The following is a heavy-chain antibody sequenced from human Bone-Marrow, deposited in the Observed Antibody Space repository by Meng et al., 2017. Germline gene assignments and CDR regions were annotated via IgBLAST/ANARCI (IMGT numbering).Heavy chain of an antibody. D-gene: IGHD4-23*01. V-gene: IGHV4-59*01. CDR2: ISDTGNT. Sequence: SETLSLTCTVSGDSIVSNQWSWIRQPPGKGLEFIAYISDTGNTKSNPSLNNRVSMSVDTSKSQFSLQLNSVTAADTAVYYCARDYRGKSGAFDFWGQGTMVTVSS. CDR3: ARDYRGKSGAFDF. CDR1: GDSIVSNQ. J-gene: IGHJ3*01.